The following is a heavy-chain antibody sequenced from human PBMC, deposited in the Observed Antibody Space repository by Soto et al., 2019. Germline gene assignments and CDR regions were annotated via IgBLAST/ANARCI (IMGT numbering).Heavy chain of an antibody. V-gene: IGHV4-59*01. CDR2: IYYSGNT. Sequence: SETLSLTCTVSGGSIGSYYWSWVRQPPGKGLEWIGYIYYSGNTNYNPSLKSRVTISVDTSKNQFSLNLRSVTAADTAVYYCARALFHSIGGPLWGQGTLVTVSS. J-gene: IGHJ4*02. CDR3: ARALFHSIGGPL. D-gene: IGHD3-22*01. CDR1: GGSIGSYY.